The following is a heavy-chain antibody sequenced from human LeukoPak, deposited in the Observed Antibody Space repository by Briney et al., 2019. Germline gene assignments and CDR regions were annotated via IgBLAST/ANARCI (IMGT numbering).Heavy chain of an antibody. CDR1: GASMSNYH. J-gene: IGHJ4*02. V-gene: IGHV4-59*05. CDR2: IYYSGST. Sequence: PSETLSLTCAVSGASMSNYHWSWIRQPPGRGLEWIGSIYYSGSTYYNPSLKSRVTISVDTSKNQFSLKLSSVTAADTAVYYCARLTGDSSGYYFYYWGQGTLVTVSS. D-gene: IGHD3-22*01. CDR3: ARLTGDSSGYYFYY.